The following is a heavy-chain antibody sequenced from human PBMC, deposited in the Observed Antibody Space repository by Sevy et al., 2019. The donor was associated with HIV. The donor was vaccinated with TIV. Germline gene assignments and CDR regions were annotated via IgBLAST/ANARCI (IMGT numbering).Heavy chain of an antibody. V-gene: IGHV3-30*18. Sequence: GGSLRLSCAASGFTFSSYGMHWVRQAPGKGLEWVAVISYDGSNKYYADSVKGRFTISRDNSKNTLYLQMNSLRAEETAVYYCAKDAYDIYDILTGYLDYWGQGTLVTVSS. D-gene: IGHD3-9*01. CDR2: ISYDGSNK. CDR3: AKDAYDIYDILTGYLDY. CDR1: GFTFSSYG. J-gene: IGHJ4*02.